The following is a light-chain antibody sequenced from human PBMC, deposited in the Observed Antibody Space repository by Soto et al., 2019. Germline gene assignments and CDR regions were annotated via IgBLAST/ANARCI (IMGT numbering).Light chain of an antibody. CDR2: KAS. J-gene: IGKJ1*01. CDR3: QQYNSYPWT. Sequence: DIQMTQSPSTLSASVGDRVTITCRASQSISTWLAWYQQKPGKAPILLIYKASNLESGVPSRFSGSGSGTEFTLTISSLQPDDFAAYYCQQYNSYPWTFGQVTKVELK. CDR1: QSISTW. V-gene: IGKV1-5*03.